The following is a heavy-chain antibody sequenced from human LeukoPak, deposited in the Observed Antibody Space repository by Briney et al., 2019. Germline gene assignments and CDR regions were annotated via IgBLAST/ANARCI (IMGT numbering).Heavy chain of an antibody. V-gene: IGHV3-30-3*01. CDR1: GFTFSSYA. D-gene: IGHD3-22*01. CDR2: ISYDGSNK. CDR3: ARETIPDSSGYYDY. J-gene: IGHJ4*02. Sequence: GGSLRLSCAASGFTFSSYAMHWVRQAPGKGLEWVAVISYDGSNKYYADSVKGRFTISRDNSKNTLYLQMNSLRAEDTAVYYCARETIPDSSGYYDYWGQGTLVTVSS.